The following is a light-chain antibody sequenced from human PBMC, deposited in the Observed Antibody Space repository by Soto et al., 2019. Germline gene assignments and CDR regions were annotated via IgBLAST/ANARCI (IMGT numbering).Light chain of an antibody. CDR3: QQYGGSPVT. CDR1: QSVSSSY. J-gene: IGKJ2*01. Sequence: EIVLTQSPGTLSLSPGERATLSCRASQSVSSSYLAWYQQKPGQAPRLLIYGASSRATGIPDRFSGSGSGPDFTLTISRLEPEDFAVYYCQQYGGSPVTFGQGTKVEIK. CDR2: GAS. V-gene: IGKV3-20*01.